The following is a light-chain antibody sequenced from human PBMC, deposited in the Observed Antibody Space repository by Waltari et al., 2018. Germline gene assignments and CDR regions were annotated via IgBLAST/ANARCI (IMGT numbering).Light chain of an antibody. J-gene: IGLJ3*02. CDR1: SGHSSNV. CDR2: VNSDGSH. Sequence: QLVLTQSPSASASLGASVKLTCPLSSGHSSNVIAWLQQQPEKGPRDVMKVNSDGSHSKGDEIPDRFSGSSSGAERYLTISSLQSEDEADYYCQTGGHGTWVFGGGTKLTVL. CDR3: QTGGHGTWV. V-gene: IGLV4-69*01.